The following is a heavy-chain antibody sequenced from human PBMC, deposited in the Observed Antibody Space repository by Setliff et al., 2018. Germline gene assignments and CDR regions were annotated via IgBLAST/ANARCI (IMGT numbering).Heavy chain of an antibody. CDR1: GFTFSSSA. V-gene: IGHV3-23*01. D-gene: IGHD3-9*01. CDR2: ISSTITST. Sequence: GGSLRLSCAASGFTFSSSAMAWVRQAPGKGLEWVSAISSTITSTYYADSVTGRFTISRENSKNTLYLQMNSLRAEDTAVYYCAKHGAYNDFLTGYNFYYDMDVWGQGTTVTVSS. J-gene: IGHJ6*02. CDR3: AKHGAYNDFLTGYNFYYDMDV.